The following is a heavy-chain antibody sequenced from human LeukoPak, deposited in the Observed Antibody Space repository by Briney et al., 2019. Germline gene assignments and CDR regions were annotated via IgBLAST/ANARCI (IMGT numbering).Heavy chain of an antibody. D-gene: IGHD6-13*01. Sequence: PGGSLRLSCAASGFTFSSYGMHWVRQAPGKGLEWVAVISYDGSNKYYADSVKGRFTISRDNSKNTLYLQMNSLRAEDTAVYYCARAEQQLVRSFYYYYMDVWGKGTTVTVSS. CDR3: ARAEQQLVRSFYYYYMDV. CDR1: GFTFSSYG. CDR2: ISYDGSNK. V-gene: IGHV3-30*03. J-gene: IGHJ6*03.